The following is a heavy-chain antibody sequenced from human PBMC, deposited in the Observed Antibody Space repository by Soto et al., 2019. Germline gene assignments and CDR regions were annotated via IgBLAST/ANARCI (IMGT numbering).Heavy chain of an antibody. D-gene: IGHD3-10*01. J-gene: IGHJ4*02. CDR2: IYYSGST. CDR3: ASGSGSYYNGFDY. V-gene: IGHV4-39*01. Sequence: SETLSLTCTVSGGSISSSSCYWGWIRQPPGKGLEWIGNIYYSGSTYYNPSLKSRVTMSVDTSKNQFSVKLTSVTAADTAVYYCASGSGSYYNGFDYWGQGTLVTVSS. CDR1: GGSISSSSCY.